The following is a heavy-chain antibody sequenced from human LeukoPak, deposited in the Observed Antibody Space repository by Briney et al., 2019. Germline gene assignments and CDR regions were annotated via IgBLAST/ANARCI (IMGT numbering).Heavy chain of an antibody. J-gene: IGHJ1*01. Sequence: ASVKDSCKASRYTFTSYAMNWVRPAPGQGLEWMGWINNNTGNPTYAQGFTGRFVFSLDTSVSTAYLQISSLKAEDTAVYYCARDAFDCSGGSCDRDFQHWGQGTLVTVSS. CDR3: ARDAFDCSGGSCDRDFQH. D-gene: IGHD2-15*01. CDR1: RYTFTSYA. V-gene: IGHV7-4-1*02. CDR2: INNNTGNP.